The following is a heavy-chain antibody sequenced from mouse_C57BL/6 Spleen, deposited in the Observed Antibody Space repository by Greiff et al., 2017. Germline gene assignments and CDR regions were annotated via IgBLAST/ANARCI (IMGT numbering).Heavy chain of an antibody. Sequence: QVHVKQPGAELVRPGSSVKLSCKASGYTFTSYWMHWVKQRPIQGLEWIGNIDPSDSETHYNQKFKDKATLTVDKSSSTAYMQLSSLTSEDSAVYYCARQNDYGRGLYYFDYWGQGTTLTVSS. D-gene: IGHD2-4*01. CDR2: IDPSDSET. J-gene: IGHJ2*01. CDR3: ARQNDYGRGLYYFDY. V-gene: IGHV1-52*01. CDR1: GYTFTSYW.